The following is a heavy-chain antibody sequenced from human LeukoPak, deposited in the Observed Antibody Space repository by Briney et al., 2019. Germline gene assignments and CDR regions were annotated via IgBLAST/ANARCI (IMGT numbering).Heavy chain of an antibody. D-gene: IGHD2-2*01. CDR1: GGPFSGYY. V-gene: IGHV4-34*01. CDR2: INHSGST. Sequence: KPSETLSLTCAVYGGPFSGYYWSWIRQPPGKGLEWIGEINHSGSTNYNPSLKSRVTISVDTSKNQFSLKLSSVTAADTAVYYCARVVSHLYIIVVVPAAMWFDYWGQGTLVTVSS. J-gene: IGHJ4*02. CDR3: ARVVSHLYIIVVVPAAMWFDY.